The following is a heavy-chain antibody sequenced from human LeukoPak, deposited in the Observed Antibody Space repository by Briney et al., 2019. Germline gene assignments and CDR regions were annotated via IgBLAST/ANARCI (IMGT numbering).Heavy chain of an antibody. CDR3: AKDKIVTNNDNFDY. Sequence: GGSLRLSCAASGSTFSIYAMNWVRQAPGKGLEWISYISSSSSVIYYADSVKGRFTISRDNAKNSLYLQMNSLRDEDTAIYYCAKDKIVTNNDNFDYWGQGILVTVSS. D-gene: IGHD4-17*01. CDR2: ISSSSSVI. J-gene: IGHJ4*02. CDR1: GSTFSIYA. V-gene: IGHV3-48*02.